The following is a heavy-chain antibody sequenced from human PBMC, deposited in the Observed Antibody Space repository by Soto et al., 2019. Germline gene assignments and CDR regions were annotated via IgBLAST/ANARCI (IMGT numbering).Heavy chain of an antibody. CDR2: ISYDGTNK. CDR1: GFTFRNYG. V-gene: IGHV3-30*18. D-gene: IGHD6-25*01. Sequence: QVQLVESGGGMVQPGRSLRLSCAASGFTFRNYGMHWVRQAPGKGLEWVAVISYDGTNKYYADSVKGRFTISRDKSKNTLYLQMNSLRVEDTTVYYCAKDGGYGDDYNGMDVWGQGTTVTVSS. J-gene: IGHJ6*02. CDR3: AKDGGYGDDYNGMDV.